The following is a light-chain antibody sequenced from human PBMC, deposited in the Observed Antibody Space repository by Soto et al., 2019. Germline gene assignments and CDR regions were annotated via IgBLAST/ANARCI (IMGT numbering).Light chain of an antibody. J-gene: IGKJ1*01. CDR1: QSVATSQ. CDR3: QQFASSPRT. CDR2: GAS. V-gene: IGKV3-20*01. Sequence: SVLTQSPGPPSLSPGERATPFFRASQSVATSQLAWYQQKPGQAPRLLIGASSRATGVPDRFIASGSGTGFTLTISRLEPEDFAVYYCQQFASSPRTFGRGTKVDIK.